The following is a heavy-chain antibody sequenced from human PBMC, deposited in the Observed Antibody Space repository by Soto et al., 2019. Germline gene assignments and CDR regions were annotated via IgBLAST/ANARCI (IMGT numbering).Heavy chain of an antibody. J-gene: IGHJ4*02. CDR2: ISGSGGST. V-gene: IGHV3-23*01. D-gene: IGHD6-19*01. CDR3: AKERSSGWSFDY. CDR1: GFTFSTYA. Sequence: EVQLLESGGGLVQPGGSLRLSCAASGFTFSTYAMNWVRQAPGKGLEWVSGISGSGGSTYYADSVKGRFTVSRDNSKNTLYLQMNSLRGEDTAVFYCAKERSSGWSFDYWGQGTLVTVSP.